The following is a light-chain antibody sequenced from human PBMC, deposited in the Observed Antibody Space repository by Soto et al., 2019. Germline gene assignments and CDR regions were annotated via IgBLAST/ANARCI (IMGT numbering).Light chain of an antibody. Sequence: DIQLTQSPSFLSASVGDRVTITCRASQGISSYLPWYQQKPGKAPKLLIYAASTLQSGVPSRFSGSGSGTEFTLTISSLQPEDFATYYCQQLNSYPPTFGGGTKVEIK. CDR3: QQLNSYPPT. J-gene: IGKJ4*01. CDR2: AAS. V-gene: IGKV1-9*01. CDR1: QGISSY.